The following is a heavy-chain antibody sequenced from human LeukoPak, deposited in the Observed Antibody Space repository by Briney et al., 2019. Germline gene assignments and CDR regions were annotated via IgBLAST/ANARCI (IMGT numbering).Heavy chain of an antibody. D-gene: IGHD5-18*01. CDR2: IYNNGTT. CDR1: GGSVSSGGYY. CDR3: ARDGYNYGNYYYAMDV. Sequence: PSETLSLTCTVSGGSVSSGGYYWNWIRQPPGKGLEWIGYIYNNGTTDYNPSLKSRVTISVDTSKNQFSLKLSPVTAADTAIYHCARDGYNYGNYYYAMDVWGQGTTVTVSS. J-gene: IGHJ6*02. V-gene: IGHV4-61*08.